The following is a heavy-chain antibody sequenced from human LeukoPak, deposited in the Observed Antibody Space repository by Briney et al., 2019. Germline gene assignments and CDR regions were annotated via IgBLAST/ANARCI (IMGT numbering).Heavy chain of an antibody. J-gene: IGHJ3*02. CDR2: MSPSGST. V-gene: IGHV4-59*01. D-gene: IGHD2-21*01. CDR1: SASISGDH. Sequence: SETLSLTCTVSSASISGDHWNWTRQPPGKGLEWIGYMSPSGSTNYNPSLKSRVTIFRDTSKNQSFLKLSAVTAADTAVYYCAKDRSINAFDIWGQGTVVTVSS. CDR3: AKDRSINAFDI.